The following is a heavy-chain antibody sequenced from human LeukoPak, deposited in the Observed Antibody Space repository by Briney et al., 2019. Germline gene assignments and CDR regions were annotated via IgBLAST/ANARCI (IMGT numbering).Heavy chain of an antibody. J-gene: IGHJ4*02. CDR2: INPNTGGT. CDR3: AKDRARWY. V-gene: IGHV1-2*02. CDR1: GYTFTGYY. D-gene: IGHD6-13*01. Sequence: ASVKVSCKASGYTFTGYYMHWVRQAPGQGLEWMGWINPNTGGTNYAQKFEGRVTMTRGPSLSTAYMALSRLRSDDTAVYYCAKDRARWYWGQGTLVTVSS.